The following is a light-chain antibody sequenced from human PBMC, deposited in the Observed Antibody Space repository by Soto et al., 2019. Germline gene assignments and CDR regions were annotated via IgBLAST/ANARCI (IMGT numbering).Light chain of an antibody. Sequence: ETVLTQSPDTLSLSPGERATLSCRASQSVSSSYLVWYQQKPGQAPMLLIYGVSSRATGVPDRFSGSGSGTDFTLTISRLEPEDFALYHCQQFGSSPWTFGQGTKVELK. V-gene: IGKV3-20*01. CDR3: QQFGSSPWT. CDR1: QSVSSSY. J-gene: IGKJ1*01. CDR2: GVS.